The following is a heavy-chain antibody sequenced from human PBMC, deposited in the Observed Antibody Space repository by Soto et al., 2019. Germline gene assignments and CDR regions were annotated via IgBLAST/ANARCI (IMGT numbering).Heavy chain of an antibody. J-gene: IGHJ6*02. D-gene: IGHD2-2*03. Sequence: GGSLRLSCAASGFTFSSYGMHWVRQGPGKGLEWVAVIWYDGSNKYYADSVKGRFTISRDNSKNTLYLQMNSLRAEDTAVYYCARDGYCSSTSCYARGGGYYYYGMDVWGQG. CDR2: IWYDGSNK. CDR1: GFTFSSYG. CDR3: ARDGYCSSTSCYARGGGYYYYGMDV. V-gene: IGHV3-33*01.